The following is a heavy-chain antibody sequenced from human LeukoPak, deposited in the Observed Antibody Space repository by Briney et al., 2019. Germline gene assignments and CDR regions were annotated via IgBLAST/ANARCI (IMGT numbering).Heavy chain of an antibody. V-gene: IGHV4-39*07. CDR1: GGSISSSSYY. Sequence: SETLSLTCTVSGGSISSSSYYWGWIRQPPGKGLEWIGSIYYSGSTYYNPSLKSRVTISVDTSKNQFSLKLSSVTAADTAVYYCARRGLGGYSYYWGQGTLVTVSS. D-gene: IGHD5-18*01. J-gene: IGHJ4*02. CDR3: ARRGLGGYSYY. CDR2: IYYSGST.